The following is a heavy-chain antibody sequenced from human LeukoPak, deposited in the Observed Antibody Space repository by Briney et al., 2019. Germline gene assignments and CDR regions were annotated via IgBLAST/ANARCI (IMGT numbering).Heavy chain of an antibody. CDR1: GFTFSSYW. CDR2: ISSSGSTI. CDR3: ARGVGAYYFDY. D-gene: IGHD1-26*01. Sequence: PGGSLRLSCAASGFTFSSYWMSWVRQAPGKGLEWVSYISSSGSTIYYADSVKGRFTISRDNSKNTLYLQMNSLRAEDTAVYYCARGVGAYYFDYWGQGTLVTVSS. J-gene: IGHJ4*02. V-gene: IGHV3-48*01.